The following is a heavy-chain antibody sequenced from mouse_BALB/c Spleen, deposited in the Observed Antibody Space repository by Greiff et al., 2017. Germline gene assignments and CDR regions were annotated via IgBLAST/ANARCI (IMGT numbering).Heavy chain of an antibody. Sequence: DVMLVESGGGLVKPGGSLKLSCAASGFTFSSYTMSWVRQTPEKRLEWVATISSGGSYTYYPDSVKGRFTISRDNAKNTLYLQMSSLKSEDTAMYYCTREENYLYAMDYWGQGTSVTVSS. J-gene: IGHJ4*01. V-gene: IGHV5-6-4*01. D-gene: IGHD5-5*01. CDR2: ISSGGSYT. CDR3: TREENYLYAMDY. CDR1: GFTFSSYT.